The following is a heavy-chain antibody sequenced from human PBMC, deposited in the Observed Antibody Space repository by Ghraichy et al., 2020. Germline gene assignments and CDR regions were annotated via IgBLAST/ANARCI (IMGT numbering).Heavy chain of an antibody. CDR1: GFTFSSYW. V-gene: IGHV3-74*01. CDR2: INSDGSTT. CDR3: TRAYYYGMDV. J-gene: IGHJ6*02. Sequence: LSLTCAASGFTFSSYWMHWVRQAPGKGLVWVSRINSDGSTTAFADSVKGRFTISRDNAKNTLYLQMNSLRAEDTAVYYCTRAYYYGMDVWGQGTTVTVSS.